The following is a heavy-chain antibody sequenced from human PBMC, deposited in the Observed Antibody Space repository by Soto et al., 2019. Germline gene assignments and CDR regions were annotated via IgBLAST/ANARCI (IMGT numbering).Heavy chain of an antibody. Sequence: PGGSLRLSCAASGFTFSSYSMNWVRQAPGKGLEWVSSISSSSSYIYYADSVKGRFTISRDNAKNSLYLQMNSLRAEDTAVYYCARDKTKQLRGIDYWGQGTLVTVSS. CDR2: ISSSSSYI. J-gene: IGHJ4*02. CDR3: ARDKTKQLRGIDY. D-gene: IGHD6-6*01. V-gene: IGHV3-21*01. CDR1: GFTFSSYS.